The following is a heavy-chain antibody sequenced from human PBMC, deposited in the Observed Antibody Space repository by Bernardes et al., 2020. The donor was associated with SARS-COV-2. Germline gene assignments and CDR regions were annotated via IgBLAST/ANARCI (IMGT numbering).Heavy chain of an antibody. CDR2: INHSGST. CDR3: ARGLLMERGSIYYYYYYYMDV. V-gene: IGHV4-34*01. J-gene: IGHJ6*03. D-gene: IGHD1-1*01. Sequence: SETLSLTCAVYGGSFSGYYWSWIRQPPGKGLEWIGEINHSGSTNYNPSLKSRVTISVDTSKNQFSLKLSSVTAADTAVYYCARGLLMERGSIYYYYYYYMDVWGKGTTVTVSS. CDR1: GGSFSGYY.